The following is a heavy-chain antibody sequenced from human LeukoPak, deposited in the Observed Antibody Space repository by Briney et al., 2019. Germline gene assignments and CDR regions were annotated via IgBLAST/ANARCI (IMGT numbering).Heavy chain of an antibody. J-gene: IGHJ4*02. D-gene: IGHD2-15*01. CDR2: ISPSGGTT. Sequence: ASVKVSCKASGYTFTNYYIHWVRQAPGQGLEWVGVISPSGGTTSYAQMFQGRVTMTRDTSTSTVYMELNSLRSDDTAVYYCARGARIVVVGATPIWVDYWGQGTLVTVSS. CDR1: GYTFTNYY. CDR3: ARGARIVVVGATPIWVDY. V-gene: IGHV1-46*01.